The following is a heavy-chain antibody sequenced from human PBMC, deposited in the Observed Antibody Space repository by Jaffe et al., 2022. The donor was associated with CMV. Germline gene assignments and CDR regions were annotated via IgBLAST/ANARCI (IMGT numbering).Heavy chain of an antibody. D-gene: IGHD3-22*01. CDR3: AREFLGDSSGYYSPSYGMDV. CDR2: ISSSSSYI. CDR1: GFTFSSYS. Sequence: EVQLVESGGGLVKPGGSLRLSCAASGFTFSSYSMNWVRQAPGKGLEWVSSISSSSSYIYYADSVKGRFTISRDNAKNSLYLQMNSLRAEDTAVYYCAREFLGDSSGYYSPSYGMDVWGQGTTVTVSS. V-gene: IGHV3-21*01. J-gene: IGHJ6*02.